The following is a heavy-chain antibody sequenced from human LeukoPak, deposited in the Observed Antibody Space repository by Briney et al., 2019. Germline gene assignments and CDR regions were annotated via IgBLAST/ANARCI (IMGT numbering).Heavy chain of an antibody. CDR3: ARANFLYCSSTTCLFDY. J-gene: IGHJ4*02. V-gene: IGHV1-2*02. Sequence: GPSVKVSCKASGYTFTDYYLHWVRQAPGQGFEWMGWINPNSGDTNYAQKFQGRVTMTRDTSISTAHMEMSRLRSDDTAVYYCARANFLYCSSTTCLFDYWGQGTLVTVSS. D-gene: IGHD2-2*01. CDR2: INPNSGDT. CDR1: GYTFTDYY.